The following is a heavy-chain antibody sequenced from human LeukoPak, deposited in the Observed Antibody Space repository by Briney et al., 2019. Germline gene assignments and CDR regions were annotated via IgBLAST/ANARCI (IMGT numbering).Heavy chain of an antibody. CDR1: GDSINSNNYY. J-gene: IGHJ4*02. D-gene: IGHD6-19*01. Sequence: PSETLSLTCTVSGDSINSNNYYWGWIRQPPGKGLEWIGSIYDSGSTNYNPSLKSRVTISVDKSKNQFSLKLSSVTAADTAVYYCARVFSASSGWYPAGFDYWGQGTLVTVSS. CDR3: ARVFSASSGWYPAGFDY. V-gene: IGHV4-39*07. CDR2: IYDSGST.